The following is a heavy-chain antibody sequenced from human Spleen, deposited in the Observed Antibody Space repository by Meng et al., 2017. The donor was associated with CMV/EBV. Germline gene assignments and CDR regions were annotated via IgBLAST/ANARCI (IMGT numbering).Heavy chain of an antibody. CDR3: ARDASPDGQLPYRWLGP. J-gene: IGHJ5*02. CDR1: GSFSGHN. Sequence: GSFSGHNWNWLRQSPGKGLEWIGEVSHSGSTNYNPSLKSRVTISIDTSKNQFSLSLNSVTAADTAVYYCARDASPDGQLPYRWLGPWGQGTLVTVSS. CDR2: VSHSGST. D-gene: IGHD4-11*01. V-gene: IGHV4-34*01.